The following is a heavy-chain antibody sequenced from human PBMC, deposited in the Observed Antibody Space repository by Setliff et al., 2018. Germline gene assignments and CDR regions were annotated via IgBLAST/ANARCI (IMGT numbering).Heavy chain of an antibody. D-gene: IGHD3-10*01. Sequence: PSETLSLTCSVSGGSISSGSYYWGWIRQSPGKGLEWIGSMYYSGSTYYNPSLKGRVTLSVDTTKNQFSLKLTPMTAADTAVYFCARHLLVQGTYHFDYWGQGSPVTVSS. CDR3: ARHLLVQGTYHFDY. CDR1: GGSISSGSYY. J-gene: IGHJ4*02. V-gene: IGHV4-39*01. CDR2: MYYSGST.